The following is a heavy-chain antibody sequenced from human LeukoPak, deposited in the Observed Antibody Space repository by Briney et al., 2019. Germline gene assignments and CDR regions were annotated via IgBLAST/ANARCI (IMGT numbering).Heavy chain of an antibody. J-gene: IGHJ4*02. CDR2: ISYSGST. Sequence: SETLSLTCTVSGGSVSSGSYYWSWIRQPPGKGLEWIGYISYSGSTNYNPSLKSRVTISIDTSKNQFSLKLSSVTAADTAVYYCARDSGDFDYWGQGTLVTVSS. CDR3: ARDSGDFDY. V-gene: IGHV4-61*01. CDR1: GGSVSSGSYY.